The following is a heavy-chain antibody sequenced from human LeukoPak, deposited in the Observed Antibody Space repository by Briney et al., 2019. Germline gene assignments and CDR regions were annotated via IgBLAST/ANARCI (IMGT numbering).Heavy chain of an antibody. V-gene: IGHV3-30-3*01. CDR3: ARDSRGVYYFDY. CDR1: XXXXXXXX. J-gene: IGHJ4*02. CDR2: ISYDGSNK. Sequence: PGXSLRFSCAXXXXXXXXXXMXXXRQXXXXXXXXXAVISYDGSNKYYPDSVKGRFTIFRDNSKNTLYLQMNSLRAEDTAVYYCARDSRGVYYFDYWGQGTLVTVSS. D-gene: IGHD3-10*01.